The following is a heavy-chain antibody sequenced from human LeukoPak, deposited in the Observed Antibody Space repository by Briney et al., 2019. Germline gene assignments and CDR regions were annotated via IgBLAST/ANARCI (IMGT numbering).Heavy chain of an antibody. Sequence: GASVKVSCKASGYTFTNYYMHWVRQAPGQGLEWMGLINPICTSTNYAQKFRGRVTMTRDTSTTTVYMELSSLRSEDTAVYYCAREESGGYFDYWGQGTLVAVSS. J-gene: IGHJ4*02. D-gene: IGHD2-8*02. CDR3: AREESGGYFDY. CDR2: INPICTST. V-gene: IGHV1-46*01. CDR1: GYTFTNYY.